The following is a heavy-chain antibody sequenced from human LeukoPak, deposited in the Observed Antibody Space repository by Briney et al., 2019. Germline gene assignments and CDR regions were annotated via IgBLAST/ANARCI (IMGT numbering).Heavy chain of an antibody. CDR3: VRDLILVWTPGDDFDH. Sequence: GGSLRLSCAASGFTFSNYWMHWVRHAPGKGLEWVSRINERATIISYADSVKGRFTISRENARNTLYLQMNSLTAEDTAVYYCVRDLILVWTPGDDFDHWGQGTLVTVSS. J-gene: IGHJ4*02. V-gene: IGHV3-74*01. D-gene: IGHD3-16*01. CDR2: INERATII. CDR1: GFTFSNYW.